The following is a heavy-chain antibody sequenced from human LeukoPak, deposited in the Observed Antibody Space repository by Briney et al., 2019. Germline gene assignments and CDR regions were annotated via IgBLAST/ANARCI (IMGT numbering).Heavy chain of an antibody. V-gene: IGHV5-51*01. CDR3: ARQEIYAFDI. D-gene: IGHD5-24*01. CDR2: IYPGDSDT. J-gene: IGHJ3*02. Sequence: GEALQISCQGSGYSFTSYWIGWVRQMPGKGLEWMGIIYPGDSDTRYSPSFQGQVTISADKSISTAYLQWSSLKASDTAMYYCARQEIYAFDIWGQGTMVTVSS. CDR1: GYSFTSYW.